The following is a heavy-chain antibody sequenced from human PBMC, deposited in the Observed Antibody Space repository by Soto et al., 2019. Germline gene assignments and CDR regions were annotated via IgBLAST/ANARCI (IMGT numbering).Heavy chain of an antibody. Sequence: EVQLVESGGGLVQPGGSLRLSCGASGFTFSSYWMNWVRQAPGKGLGWVAIIKQDGSETHYLDSVKGRFTISRVYANNSLYLQMNSLRNEDTAVYYCAGGTGWLSVSWGQGTLVTVSS. V-gene: IGHV3-7*05. CDR1: GFTFSSYW. D-gene: IGHD6-19*01. J-gene: IGHJ5*02. CDR3: AGGTGWLSVS. CDR2: IKQDGSET.